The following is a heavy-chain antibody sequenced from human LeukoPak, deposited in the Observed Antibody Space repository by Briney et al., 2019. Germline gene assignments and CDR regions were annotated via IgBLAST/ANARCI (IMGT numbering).Heavy chain of an antibody. CDR3: ARANEYSSPRPFGY. CDR1: GVAFSSYW. V-gene: IGHV3-74*01. CDR2: INTDGSIT. D-gene: IGHD6-19*01. Sequence: QPGGSLRLSCAASGVAFSSYWMYWVRQAPGKGLVWVSRINTDGSITNYADSVMGRFTISRDNAKNTLYLQMNSLRVEDTAVYYCARANEYSSPRPFGYWGQGTLVTVSS. J-gene: IGHJ4*02.